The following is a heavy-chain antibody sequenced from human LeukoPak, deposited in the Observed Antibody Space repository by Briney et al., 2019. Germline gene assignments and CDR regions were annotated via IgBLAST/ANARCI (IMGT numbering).Heavy chain of an antibody. J-gene: IGHJ4*02. CDR1: GYTFTGYY. Sequence: ASVKVSCKASGYTFTGYYMHWVRQAPGQGLEWMGWINPNSGGTNYAQKLQGRVTMTRDTSISTAYMELSRLRSDDTAVYYCARENDSSGYMFDYWGQGTLVTVSS. CDR2: INPNSGGT. CDR3: ARENDSSGYMFDY. D-gene: IGHD3-22*01. V-gene: IGHV1-2*02.